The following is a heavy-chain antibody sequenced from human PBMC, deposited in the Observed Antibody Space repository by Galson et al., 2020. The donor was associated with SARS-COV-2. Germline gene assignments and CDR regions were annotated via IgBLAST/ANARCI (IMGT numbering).Heavy chain of an antibody. D-gene: IGHD2-15*01. CDR3: ARERGGGYCSGGSCYFSTGDENYGMDV. CDR1: GGTFSSYA. J-gene: IGHJ6*02. V-gene: IGHV1-69*13. CDR2: IIPIFGTA. Sequence: SVKVSCKASGGTFSSYAISWVRQAPGQGLEWMGGIIPIFGTANYAQKFQGRVTITADESTSTAYMELSSLRSEDTAVYYCARERGGGYCSGGSCYFSTGDENYGMDVWGQGTTVTVSS.